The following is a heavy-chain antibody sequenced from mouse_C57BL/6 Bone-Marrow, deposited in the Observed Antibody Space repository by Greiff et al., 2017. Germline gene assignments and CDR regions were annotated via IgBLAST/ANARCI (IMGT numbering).Heavy chain of an antibody. V-gene: IGHV1-78*01. D-gene: IGHD2-10*02. CDR3: ARAGYGNYGYYFDY. Sequence: SDAELVKPGASVKLSCKVSGYTFTDHTIHWMKQRPEQGLEWIGYIYPRDGSTKYNEKFKGKATLTADKSSSTAYMQLNSLTSADSAVYFCARAGYGNYGYYFDYWGQGTTLTVSS. CDR1: GYTFTDHT. CDR2: IYPRDGST. J-gene: IGHJ2*01.